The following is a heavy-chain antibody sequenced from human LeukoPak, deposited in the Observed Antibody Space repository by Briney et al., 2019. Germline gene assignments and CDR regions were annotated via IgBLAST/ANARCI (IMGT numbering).Heavy chain of an antibody. CDR2: ISAYNGNT. V-gene: IGHV1-18*01. Sequence: ASVKVSCKASGYTFTSYGISWVRQAPGQGLEWMGWISAYNGNTNYAQKFQGRVTMTRDTSISTAYMELSRLRSDDTAVYYCARGPRGSGSYEYWGQGTLVTVSS. CDR1: GYTFTSYG. J-gene: IGHJ4*02. D-gene: IGHD1-26*01. CDR3: ARGPRGSGSYEY.